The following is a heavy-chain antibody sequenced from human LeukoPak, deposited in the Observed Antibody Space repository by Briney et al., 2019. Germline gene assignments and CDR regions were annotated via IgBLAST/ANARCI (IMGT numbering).Heavy chain of an antibody. V-gene: IGHV1-18*01. D-gene: IGHD3-22*01. CDR1: GYTFTSYG. Sequence: GASVKVSCKASGYTFTSYGISWVRQAPGQGLEWMGWISAYNGNTNYAQKLQGRVTMTTDTSTSTAYMELRSLRSDDTAVYYCAREEYYYDSSSGYPDYWGQGTLVTVSS. J-gene: IGHJ4*02. CDR3: AREEYYYDSSSGYPDY. CDR2: ISAYNGNT.